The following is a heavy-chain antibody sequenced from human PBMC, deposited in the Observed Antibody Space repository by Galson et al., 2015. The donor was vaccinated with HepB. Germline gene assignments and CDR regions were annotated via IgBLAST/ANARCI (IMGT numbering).Heavy chain of an antibody. CDR2: ISGSGGST. J-gene: IGHJ3*02. CDR3: AKSLYYYGSGSTAFDI. D-gene: IGHD3-10*01. Sequence: SLRLSCAASGFTFSSYAMSWVRQAPGKGLEWVSAISGSGGSTYYADSVKGRFTISRDNSKNTLYLQMNSLRAEDTAVYYCAKSLYYYGSGSTAFDIWGQGTMVTVSS. CDR1: GFTFSSYA. V-gene: IGHV3-23*01.